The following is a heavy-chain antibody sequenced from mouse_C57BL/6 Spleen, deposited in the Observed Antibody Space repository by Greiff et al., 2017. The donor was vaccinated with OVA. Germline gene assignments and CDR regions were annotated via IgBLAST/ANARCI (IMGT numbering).Heavy chain of an antibody. Sequence: VQLQQSGAELVKPGASVKLSCKASGYTFTSYWMQWVKQRPGQGLEWIGEIDPSDSYTNYNQKFKGKATLTVDTSSSTAYMQRSSLTSEDSAVYYCARGKYYVSSYFDYWGQGTTLTVSS. CDR1: GYTFTSYW. CDR3: ARGKYYVSSYFDY. D-gene: IGHD1-1*01. CDR2: IDPSDSYT. V-gene: IGHV1-50*01. J-gene: IGHJ2*01.